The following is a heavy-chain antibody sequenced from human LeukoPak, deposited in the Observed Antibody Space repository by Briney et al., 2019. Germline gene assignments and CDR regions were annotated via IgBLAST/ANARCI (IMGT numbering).Heavy chain of an antibody. CDR2: ISGSGTTM. Sequence: GXXRLSCAASGFIFSSYEMNWVRQAPGKGLEWVSYISGSGTTMYYGDSVKGRFTVSRDNAKNSLYLQMNSLRAEDTAVYYCARDPPTSGAFEYWGQGTLVTVSS. CDR1: GFIFSSYE. J-gene: IGHJ4*02. V-gene: IGHV3-48*03. D-gene: IGHD1-26*01. CDR3: ARDPPTSGAFEY.